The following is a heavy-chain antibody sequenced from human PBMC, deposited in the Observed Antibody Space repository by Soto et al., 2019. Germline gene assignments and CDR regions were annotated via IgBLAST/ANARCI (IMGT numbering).Heavy chain of an antibody. CDR1: GFRFEQYV. J-gene: IGHJ4*02. V-gene: IGHV3-9*01. Sequence: VQVVASGGGLVQPGRSLRLSCAGSGFRFEQYVMHWVRPAPGKGLECVSTVSPTGDTVGYADSVEGRFTVSRENAKNYLYLQMSSLNGVDTAFYYCLKDAANGSIDDWVQGSLVTVSS. CDR2: VSPTGDTV. CDR3: LKDAANGSIDD. D-gene: IGHD3-10*01.